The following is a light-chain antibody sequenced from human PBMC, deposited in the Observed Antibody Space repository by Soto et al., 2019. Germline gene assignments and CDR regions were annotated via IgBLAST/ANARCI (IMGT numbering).Light chain of an antibody. J-gene: IGKJ4*01. V-gene: IGKV3-20*01. CDR3: QHYRTS. CDR2: GAS. CDR1: ESVSSSY. Sequence: EIVLTQSPGTLSLSPGERVTLSCRASESVSSSYLAWYQQKPGQDLRLLIYGASSRATGIPDRFSGSGSGTDFTLTITRLEPEDFAVYYWQHYRTSFGGGTKVEMK.